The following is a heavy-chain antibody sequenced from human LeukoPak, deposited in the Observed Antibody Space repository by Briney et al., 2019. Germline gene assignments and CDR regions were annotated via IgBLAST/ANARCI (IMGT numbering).Heavy chain of an antibody. CDR1: GYSFTSYW. CDR3: ARHVATTDNWFDP. CDR2: IYPGDSDT. Sequence: GESLKISCTGSGYSFTSYWIGWVRQMPGTGLEWMGIIYPGDSDTRYSPSFQGQVTISADKSISTAYLQWSSLKASDTAMYYCARHVATTDNWFDPWGQGTLVTVSS. J-gene: IGHJ5*02. V-gene: IGHV5-51*01. D-gene: IGHD5-12*01.